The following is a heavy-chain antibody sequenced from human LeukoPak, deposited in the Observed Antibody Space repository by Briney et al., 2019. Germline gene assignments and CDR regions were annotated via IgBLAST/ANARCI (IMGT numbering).Heavy chain of an antibody. D-gene: IGHD3-10*01. V-gene: IGHV3-48*03. CDR1: GFTFSSYE. CDR2: ISSSGSTI. J-gene: IGHJ4*02. CDR3: ARDRYYGSGSYGY. Sequence: GGSLRLSCAASGFTFSSYEMNWVRQAPGKGLEWVSYISSSGSTIYYADSVKGRFTISRDNAKNSLYLQVNSLRAEDTGVYYCARDRYYGSGSYGYWGQGTLVTVSS.